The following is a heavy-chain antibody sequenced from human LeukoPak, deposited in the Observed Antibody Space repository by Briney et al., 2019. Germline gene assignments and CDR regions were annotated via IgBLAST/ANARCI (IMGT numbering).Heavy chain of an antibody. V-gene: IGHV3-7*01. CDR1: GFNISSYW. CDR2: MRQDGNSK. D-gene: IGHD3-3*01. CDR3: ATERWTQYDFWSGYSDH. J-gene: IGHJ4*02. Sequence: GGSLRLSCAVSGFNISSYWMTWVRQAPGRGLEWVANMRQDGNSKYYVDSVKGRFTISRDNAKNAVYLQMNSLRVEDAGVYYCATERWTQYDFWSGYSDHWGQGTLVTVSS.